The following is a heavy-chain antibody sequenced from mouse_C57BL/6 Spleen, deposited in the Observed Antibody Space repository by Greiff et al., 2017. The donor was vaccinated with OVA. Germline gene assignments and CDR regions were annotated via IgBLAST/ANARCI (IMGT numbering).Heavy chain of an antibody. V-gene: IGHV1-82*01. CDR2: IYPGDGDT. CDR1: GYAFSSSW. CDR3: ARSGGGYYFDY. D-gene: IGHD1-1*02. J-gene: IGHJ2*01. Sequence: QVQLQQSGPELVKPGASVKNSCKASGYAFSSSWMNWVKQRPGKGLEWIGRIYPGDGDTNYNGKFKGKATLTADKSSSTAYMQLSSLTSEDSAVYFCARSGGGYYFDYWGQGTTLTVSS.